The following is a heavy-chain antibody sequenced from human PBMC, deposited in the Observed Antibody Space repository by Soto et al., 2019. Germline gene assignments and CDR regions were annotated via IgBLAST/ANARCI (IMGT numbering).Heavy chain of an antibody. V-gene: IGHV1-18*04. CDR2: ISPINT. Sequence: GASVKVSCKASGYTFASYGISWVRQAPGQGLEWMGWISPINTNYAQKFQDRVTMTTDPSSSTAYMEVRSLRSDDTAVYFCAGDTALPESLRDDFFYFGMDVWGQGTTVTVSS. D-gene: IGHD2-2*01. CDR3: AGDTALPESLRDDFFYFGMDV. J-gene: IGHJ6*02. CDR1: GYTFASYG.